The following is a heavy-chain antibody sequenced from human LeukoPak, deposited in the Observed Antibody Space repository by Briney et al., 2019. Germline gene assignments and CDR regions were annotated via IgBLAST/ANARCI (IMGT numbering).Heavy chain of an antibody. CDR1: GFTVSSNY. CDR2: IYSGGST. Sequence: GGSLRLSCAASGFTVSSNYMSWVRQAPGKGLEGVSVIYSGGSTYYADSVKGRFTISRDKSKNTLYLQMNSLRAEDTAVYYCARRVVIPGYYYYGMDVWGQGTTVTVSS. J-gene: IGHJ6*02. CDR3: ARRVVIPGYYYYGMDV. D-gene: IGHD3-3*01. V-gene: IGHV3-66*01.